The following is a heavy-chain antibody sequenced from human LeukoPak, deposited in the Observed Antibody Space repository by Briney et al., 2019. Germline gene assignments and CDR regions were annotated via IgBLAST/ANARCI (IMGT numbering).Heavy chain of an antibody. D-gene: IGHD3-10*01. Sequence: GASVKVSCKASGYTFTSYDINWVRQATGQGLEWMGWMNPNSGNTGYAQKFQGRVTMTRNTSISTAYMELSSLRSEDTAVYYCARWVRGVKGYYYYMDVWGKGTAVTVSS. V-gene: IGHV1-8*01. CDR3: ARWVRGVKGYYYYMDV. J-gene: IGHJ6*03. CDR2: MNPNSGNT. CDR1: GYTFTSYD.